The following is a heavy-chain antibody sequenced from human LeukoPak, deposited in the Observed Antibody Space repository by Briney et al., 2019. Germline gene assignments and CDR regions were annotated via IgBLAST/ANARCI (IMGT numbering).Heavy chain of an antibody. J-gene: IGHJ4*02. CDR2: IYYSGNT. D-gene: IGHD6-19*01. Sequence: PSETLSLTCTVSGGSIGTDYWSWIRQPPGKGLEWIGYIYYSGNTNYNPSLKSRVTMSLDTSKNQFSLKLTSVTAADTAVYYCARGKGQWLLPDYWGQGTLVTVSS. CDR3: ARGKGQWLLPDY. CDR1: GGSIGTDY. V-gene: IGHV4-59*01.